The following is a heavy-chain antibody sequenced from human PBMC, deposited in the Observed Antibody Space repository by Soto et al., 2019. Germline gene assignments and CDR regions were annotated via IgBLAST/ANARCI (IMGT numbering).Heavy chain of an antibody. D-gene: IGHD6-19*01. CDR1: GYTFTSYA. V-gene: IGHV1-3*01. CDR2: INAGNGNT. CDR3: ARGIQQWLTEYSQH. Sequence: ASVKVSCKASGYTFTSYAMHWVRQAPGQRLEWMGWINAGNGNTKYSQKFQGRVTITRDTSASTAYMELSSLRSEDTAVYYCARGIQQWLTEYSQHWGQGTLVTDSS. J-gene: IGHJ1*01.